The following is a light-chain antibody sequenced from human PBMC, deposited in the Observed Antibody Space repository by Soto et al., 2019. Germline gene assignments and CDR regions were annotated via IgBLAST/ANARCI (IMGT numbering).Light chain of an antibody. Sequence: DIQMTQSPSTLSASVGDRVTITCRASQNISRWLAWYQQKPGKAPKFLIYDASSLERGVPSRFSGCGSGTDFTLTISGXQPDDFATYYCQQYESYSQTFGQGTKVDIK. V-gene: IGKV1-5*01. J-gene: IGKJ1*01. CDR3: QQYESYSQT. CDR1: QNISRW. CDR2: DAS.